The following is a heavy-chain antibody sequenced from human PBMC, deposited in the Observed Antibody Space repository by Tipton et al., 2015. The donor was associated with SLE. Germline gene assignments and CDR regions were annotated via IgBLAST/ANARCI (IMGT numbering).Heavy chain of an antibody. CDR3: ARGRVTMIVVGADAFDI. CDR2: ISYDGSNK. D-gene: IGHD3-22*01. CDR1: GFTVSSNY. J-gene: IGHJ3*02. V-gene: IGHV3-30*03. Sequence: RSLRLSCAASGFTVSSNYMSWVRQAPGKGLEWVAVISYDGSNKYYADSVKGRFTISRDNSKNTLYLQMNSLRAEDTAVYYCARGRVTMIVVGADAFDIWGQGTMVTVSS.